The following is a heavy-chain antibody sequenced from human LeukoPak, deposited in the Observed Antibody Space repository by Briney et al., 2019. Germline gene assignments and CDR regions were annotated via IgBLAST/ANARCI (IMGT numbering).Heavy chain of an antibody. D-gene: IGHD1-26*01. CDR3: AKTGSSRFDY. CDR2: INSNGGST. CDR1: GFTFSSYA. V-gene: IGHV3-64*01. J-gene: IGHJ4*02. Sequence: GGSLRLSCVASGFTFSSYAMHWVRQTPGKGLEYVSGINSNGGSTHYANSVKGRFTISRDNSKHTLYLQMNTLRAEDTAVYYCAKTGSSRFDYWGQGTLVTVSS.